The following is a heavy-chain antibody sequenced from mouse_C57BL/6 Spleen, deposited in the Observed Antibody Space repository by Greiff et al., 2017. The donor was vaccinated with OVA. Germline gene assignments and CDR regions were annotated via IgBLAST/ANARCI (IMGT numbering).Heavy chain of an antibody. J-gene: IGHJ2*01. D-gene: IGHD1-1*01. V-gene: IGHV5-9-1*02. CDR3: TRVDYGSRDFDY. CDR2: ISRGGDYT. Sequence: EVKLVESGEGLVKPGGSLKLSCAASGFTFSSYAMSWVRQTPEQRLEWVAYISRGGDYTYYADTVKGRFTISRDNARNTLYLQMSSLKSEDTAMDYCTRVDYGSRDFDYWGQGTTLTVSS. CDR1: GFTFSSYA.